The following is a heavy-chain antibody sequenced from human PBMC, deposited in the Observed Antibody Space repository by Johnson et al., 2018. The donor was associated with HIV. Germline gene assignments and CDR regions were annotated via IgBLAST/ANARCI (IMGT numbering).Heavy chain of an antibody. V-gene: IGHV3-30*02. CDR1: GFTFSNYG. D-gene: IGHD5-24*01. J-gene: IGHJ3*02. CDR3: AKDGRDDLRAFDI. CDR2: IRYDGSDK. Sequence: QVQLVESGGGVVQPGGSLRLSCAASGFTFSNYGMHWVRQAPGKGLEWVAFIRYDGSDKYYEDSVKGRFTVSRDNSKNTLYLQMNGLGPEDTAGYYCAKDGRDDLRAFDIWGQGTMVTVSS.